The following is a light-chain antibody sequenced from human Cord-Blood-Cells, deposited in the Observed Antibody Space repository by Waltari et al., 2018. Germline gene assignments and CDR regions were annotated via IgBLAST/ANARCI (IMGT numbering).Light chain of an antibody. V-gene: IGKV1-39*01. CDR1: QSISSY. Sequence: DIQMTQSPSSLSASVGDRVTNPCRASQSISSYLNWYQQKPGKAPKLLIYAASSLQSGVPSRFSGSGSGTDFTLTISSLQPEDFATYYCQQSYSTPRTFGQGTKVEIK. J-gene: IGKJ1*01. CDR3: QQSYSTPRT. CDR2: AAS.